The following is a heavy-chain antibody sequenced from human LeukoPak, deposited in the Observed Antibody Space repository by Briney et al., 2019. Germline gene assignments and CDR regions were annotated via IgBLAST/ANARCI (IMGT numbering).Heavy chain of an antibody. CDR2: IIPIFGTA. CDR1: GGTFSSYA. Sequence: ASVKVSCKASGGTFSSYAISWVRQAPGQGLEWMGGIIPIFGTANYAQKFQGRVTITTDESTSTAYMELSSLRSEDTAVYYCASAYSSSWYPTRYYYYYMDVWGQGTLVTVPS. V-gene: IGHV1-69*05. D-gene: IGHD6-13*01. CDR3: ASAYSSSWYPTRYYYYYMDV. J-gene: IGHJ6*03.